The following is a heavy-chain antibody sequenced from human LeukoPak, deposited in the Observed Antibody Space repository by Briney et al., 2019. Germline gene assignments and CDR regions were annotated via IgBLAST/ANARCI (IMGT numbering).Heavy chain of an antibody. CDR1: GFTFSSYW. CDR3: ARAYCSSTSCPLGS. J-gene: IGHJ4*02. V-gene: IGHV3-7*01. D-gene: IGHD2-2*01. CDR2: IKQDGSEK. Sequence: GGSLRLSCAASGFTFSSYWMSWVRQAPGKGLEWVANIKQDGSEKYYVDSVKGRFTISRDNAKNSLYLQMNSPRAEDTAVYYCARAYCSSTSCPLGSWGQGTLVTVSS.